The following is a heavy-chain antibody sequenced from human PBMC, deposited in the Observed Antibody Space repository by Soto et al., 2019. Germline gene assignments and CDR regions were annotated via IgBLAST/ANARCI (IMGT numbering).Heavy chain of an antibody. Sequence: QLQLQESGPGLVKPSETLSLTCTVSGGSISSSSYYWGWIRQPPGKGLEWIGSIYYSGSTYYNPSLKSRVTISVDTSKNQFYLKLSPVTAADTAVYYCARRADCSGGSCYTGGMDVWGQGTTVTVSS. V-gene: IGHV4-39*01. J-gene: IGHJ6*02. CDR1: GGSISSSSYY. CDR3: ARRADCSGGSCYTGGMDV. CDR2: IYYSGST. D-gene: IGHD2-15*01.